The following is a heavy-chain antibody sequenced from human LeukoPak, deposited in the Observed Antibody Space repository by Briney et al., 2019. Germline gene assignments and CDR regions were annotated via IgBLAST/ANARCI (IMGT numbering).Heavy chain of an antibody. CDR2: IYYSGST. CDR3: ARVFGARRGFDY. CDR1: GGSISSYY. V-gene: IGHV4-59*01. J-gene: IGHJ4*02. Sequence: SETLSLTCTVSGGSISSYYWNWIRQPPGKGLEWIGYIYYSGSTNYNPSLKSRVTISVDTSKNQFSLKLSSVTAADTAVYYCARVFGARRGFDYWGQGTLVTVSS. D-gene: IGHD3-10*01.